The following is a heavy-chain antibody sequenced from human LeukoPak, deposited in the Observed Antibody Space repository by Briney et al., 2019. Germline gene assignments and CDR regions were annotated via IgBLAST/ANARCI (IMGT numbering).Heavy chain of an antibody. Sequence: GGTLRLSCAASGFTFSSHGMNWVRQAPGKGLEWVSGISPSGGITYYTDSVKGRFTISRDNSKNTQSLQMNSLRAEDTAVYYCAKDGGGSYDYWGQGTLVTVSS. CDR3: AKDGGGSYDY. D-gene: IGHD1-26*01. CDR2: ISPSGGIT. J-gene: IGHJ4*02. V-gene: IGHV3-23*01. CDR1: GFTFSSHG.